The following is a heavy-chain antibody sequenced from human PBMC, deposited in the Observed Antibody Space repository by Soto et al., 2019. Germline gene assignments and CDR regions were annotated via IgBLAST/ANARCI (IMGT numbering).Heavy chain of an antibody. CDR3: ARDERYYYYYMDV. CDR2: IYYSGST. J-gene: IGHJ6*03. V-gene: IGHV4-31*03. Sequence: QVQLQESGPGLVKPSQTLSLTCTVSGGSIRRGGYYWGWIRPPPGEGLEWIGYIYYSGSTYYNPSLKSRVTISVDTSKNQFSLKLSSVTAADTAVYYCARDERYYYYYMDVWGKGTTVTVSS. CDR1: GGSIRRGGYY.